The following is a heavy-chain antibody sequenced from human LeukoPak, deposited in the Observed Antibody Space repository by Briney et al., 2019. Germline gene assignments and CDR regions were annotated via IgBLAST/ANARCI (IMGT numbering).Heavy chain of an antibody. CDR1: GFTFDDYA. J-gene: IGHJ4*02. CDR2: ISWNSGFI. CDR3: AKSGGAVAGPEDY. Sequence: SLRLSCAASGFTFDDYAMHWVRQAPEKGLEWVSGISWNSGFIGYADSVKGRFTISRDNAKNSLYLQMNSLRAEDTALYYCAKSGGAVAGPEDYWGQGTLVTVSS. D-gene: IGHD6-19*01. V-gene: IGHV3-9*01.